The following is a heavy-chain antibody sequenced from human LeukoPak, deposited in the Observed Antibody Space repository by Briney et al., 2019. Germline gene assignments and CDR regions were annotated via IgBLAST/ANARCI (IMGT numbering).Heavy chain of an antibody. CDR3: ARADPSGWLYYYYYYGMDV. J-gene: IGHJ6*02. CDR1: GFTFSSYW. V-gene: IGHV3-7*01. CDR2: IKQDGSEK. D-gene: IGHD6-19*01. Sequence: GGSLRLSCAASGFTFSSYWMSWVRQAPGKGLEWVANIKQDGSEKYYVDSVKGRFTISRDNAKNSLYLQMNSLRAEDTAVYYCARADPSGWLYYYYYYGMDVWGQGTTVTVSS.